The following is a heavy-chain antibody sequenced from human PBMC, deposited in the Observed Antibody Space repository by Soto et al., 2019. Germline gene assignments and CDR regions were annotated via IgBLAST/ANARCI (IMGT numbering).Heavy chain of an antibody. CDR3: ARGTNYYDSSVYYGY. J-gene: IGHJ4*02. V-gene: IGHV3-66*01. D-gene: IGHD3-22*01. Sequence: PGGSLRLSCAASGFTVSSNYMSWVRQAPGKGLEWVSVIYSGGSTYYADSVKGRFAISRDNSKNTLYLQMNSLRAEDTAVYYCARGTNYYDSSVYYGYWGQGTLVTVSS. CDR1: GFTVSSNY. CDR2: IYSGGST.